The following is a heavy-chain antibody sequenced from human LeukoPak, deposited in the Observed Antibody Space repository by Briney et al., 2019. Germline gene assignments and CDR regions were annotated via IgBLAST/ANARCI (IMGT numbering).Heavy chain of an antibody. Sequence: SETLSLTCTVSGGSISSYYWSWIRQPPGKGLEWIGEINHSGSTNYNPSLKSRVTISVDTSKNQFSLKLSSVTAADTAVYYCARGREGRSGAFDIWGQGTMVTVSS. CDR2: INHSGST. CDR3: ARGREGRSGAFDI. J-gene: IGHJ3*02. V-gene: IGHV4-34*01. D-gene: IGHD1-26*01. CDR1: GGSISSYY.